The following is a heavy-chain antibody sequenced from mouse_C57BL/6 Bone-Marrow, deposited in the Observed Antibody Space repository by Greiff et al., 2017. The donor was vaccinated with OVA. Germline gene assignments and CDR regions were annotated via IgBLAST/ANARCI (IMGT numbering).Heavy chain of an antibody. CDR1: GFTFSSYG. D-gene: IGHD1-1*01. J-gene: IGHJ2*01. V-gene: IGHV5-6*01. CDR2: ISSGGSYT. Sequence: EVNLVESGGDLVKPGGSLKLSCAASGFTFSSYGMSWVRQTPDKRLEWVATISSGGSYTYYPDSVKGRFTISRDNAKNTLYLQMSSLKSEDTAMYYSERHRTTVVDFDYWGQGTTLTVSS. CDR3: ERHRTTVVDFDY.